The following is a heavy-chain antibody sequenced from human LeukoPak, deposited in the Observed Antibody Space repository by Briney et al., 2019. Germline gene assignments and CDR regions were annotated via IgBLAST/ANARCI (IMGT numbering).Heavy chain of an antibody. V-gene: IGHV4-38-2*01. CDR2: IHHGGST. Sequence: SETLSLTCAVSGYSISSGYYWGWIRQPPGKGLGWIGSIHHGGSTYYDPSLKSRVTISLDTSKDKLSLKVRSVTAADTAVYYCAKSGETPQDVWGQGTTVTVSS. CDR3: AKSGETPQDV. CDR1: GYSISSGYY. D-gene: IGHD3-10*01. J-gene: IGHJ6*02.